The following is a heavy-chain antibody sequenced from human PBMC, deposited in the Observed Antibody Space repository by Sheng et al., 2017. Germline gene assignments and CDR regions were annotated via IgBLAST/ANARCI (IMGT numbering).Heavy chain of an antibody. CDR2: IYYSGST. D-gene: IGHD6-13*01. V-gene: IGHV4-39*01. CDR3: ARHASSSSWYNWFDP. J-gene: IGHJ5*02. CDR1: GGSISSSSYY. Sequence: QLQLQESGPGLVKPSETLSLTCTVSGGSISSSSYYWGWIRQPPGKGLEWIGSIYYSGSTYYNPSLNSRVTISVDTSKNQFSLKLSSVTAADTAVYYCARHASSSSWYNWFDPWGQGTLVTVSS.